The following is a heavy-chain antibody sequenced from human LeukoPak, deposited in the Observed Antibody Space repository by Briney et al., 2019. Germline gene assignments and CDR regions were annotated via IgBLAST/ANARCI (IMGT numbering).Heavy chain of an antibody. Sequence: ASVKVSCKASGYTFTGYYMHWVRQAPGQGLEWMGWINPNSGGTNYAQKFQGWVTMTRDTSISTAYMELSRLRSDDTAVYYCATARMGIAVAGNRPYYYYGMDVWGKGPRSPSPQ. J-gene: IGHJ6*01. CDR3: ATARMGIAVAGNRPYYYYGMDV. CDR2: INPNSGGT. D-gene: IGHD6-19*01. CDR1: GYTFTGYY. V-gene: IGHV1-2*04.